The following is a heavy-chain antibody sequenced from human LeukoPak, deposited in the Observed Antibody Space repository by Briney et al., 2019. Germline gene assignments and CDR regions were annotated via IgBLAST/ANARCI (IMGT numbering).Heavy chain of an antibody. V-gene: IGHV4-59*01. CDR2: IYDSGTT. D-gene: IGHD2/OR15-2a*01. Sequence: SETLSLTCTVSGGSFGNYYWSWIRQPPGKGLEWIGYIYDSGTTNYNPSLKSRVTISVNTATNQFSLKLRSVTAADTAVYYCARDFSAAFDIWGQGTMVTVSS. J-gene: IGHJ3*02. CDR3: ARDFSAAFDI. CDR1: GGSFGNYY.